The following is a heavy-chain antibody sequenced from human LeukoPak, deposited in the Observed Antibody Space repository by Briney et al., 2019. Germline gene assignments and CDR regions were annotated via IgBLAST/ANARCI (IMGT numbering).Heavy chain of an antibody. CDR2: ISYDGSNK. V-gene: IGHV3-30-3*01. CDR1: GFTFSSYA. D-gene: IGHD3-10*01. CDR3: ASSTGSGSYYPLFDY. Sequence: PGGSLRLSCAASGFTFSSYAMHWVRQAPGKGLEWVAVISYDGSNKYYADSVKGRFTISRDNSKNTLYLQMNSLRAEDTAVYYCASSTGSGSYYPLFDYWGQGTLVTVSS. J-gene: IGHJ4*02.